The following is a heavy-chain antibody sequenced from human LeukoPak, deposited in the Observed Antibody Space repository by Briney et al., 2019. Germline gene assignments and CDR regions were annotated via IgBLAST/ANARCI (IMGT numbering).Heavy chain of an antibody. CDR1: GCTFRNYG. V-gene: IGHV3-30*18. CDR2: LSYDGSNK. CDR3: ANGGYYSLDS. D-gene: IGHD2-15*01. Sequence: GGTLRLSCAASGCTFRNYGMHWVRKAQGKGLEWVAVLSYDGSNKYYADSVKGRFTISRDNSKRPLFLQTDSLRGEDTAVYYCANGGYYSLDSWGQGTLVTVSS. J-gene: IGHJ4*02.